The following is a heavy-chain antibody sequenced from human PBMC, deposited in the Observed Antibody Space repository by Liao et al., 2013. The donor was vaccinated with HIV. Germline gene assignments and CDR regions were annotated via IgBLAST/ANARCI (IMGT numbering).Heavy chain of an antibody. D-gene: IGHD3-3*01. V-gene: IGHV4-61*02. Sequence: QVQLQESGPGLVKPSQTLSLTCTVSGGSISSGSYYWSWIRQPAGKGLEWIGRIYTSGSTNYNPSLKSRVTISVDTSKNQFSLKLSSVTAADTAVYYCARAETYYDFWSGYYGAAHDAFDIWGQGTMVTVSS. CDR1: GGSISSGSYY. CDR2: IYTSGST. J-gene: IGHJ3*02. CDR3: ARAETYYDFWSGYYGAAHDAFDI.